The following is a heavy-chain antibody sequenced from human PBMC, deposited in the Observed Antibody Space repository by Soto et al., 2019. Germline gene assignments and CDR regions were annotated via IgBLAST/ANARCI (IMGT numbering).Heavy chain of an antibody. J-gene: IGHJ4*02. CDR1: GFSLTSRPVG. CDR2: IYWDDDK. V-gene: IGHV2-5*02. CDR3: AKRGEMNGNWDQGYLDN. D-gene: IGHD1-1*01. Sequence: SGPTLVNPTQTLTRTCSFSGFSLTSRPVGVAWIRQPPGKALEWLAVIYWDDDKRYSPSLKSRLTIAKDTSKNQVVLTMAYMDHVDTAKYFCAKRGEMNGNWDQGYLDNWGQGLLGTVSS.